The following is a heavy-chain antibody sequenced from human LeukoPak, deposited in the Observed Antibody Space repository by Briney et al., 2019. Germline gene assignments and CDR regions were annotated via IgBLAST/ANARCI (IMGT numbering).Heavy chain of an antibody. CDR1: GGSISSGDYY. V-gene: IGHV4-30-4*08. D-gene: IGHD6-6*01. Sequence: SETLSLTCTVSGGSISSGDYYWSWIRQPPGKGLEWIGYIYYSGSTYHNPSLKSRVTISVDTSKNQFSLKLSSVTAADTAVYYCARVSGYSSSSGVYVAEYFQHWGQGTLVTVSS. J-gene: IGHJ1*01. CDR2: IYYSGST. CDR3: ARVSGYSSSSGVYVAEYFQH.